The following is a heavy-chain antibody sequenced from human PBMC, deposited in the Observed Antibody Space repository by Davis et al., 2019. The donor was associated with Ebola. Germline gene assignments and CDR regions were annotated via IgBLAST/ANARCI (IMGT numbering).Heavy chain of an antibody. Sequence: GESLKISCAASGFTFSSYGMHWVRQAPGKGLEWVAVIWYDGSNNYYADSVKGRFTISRDNSKNTLYLQMNSLRAEDTAVYYCARINSYGDFDYWGQGTLVTVSS. CDR2: IWYDGSNN. CDR3: ARINSYGDFDY. V-gene: IGHV3-33*08. D-gene: IGHD5-18*01. J-gene: IGHJ4*02. CDR1: GFTFSSYG.